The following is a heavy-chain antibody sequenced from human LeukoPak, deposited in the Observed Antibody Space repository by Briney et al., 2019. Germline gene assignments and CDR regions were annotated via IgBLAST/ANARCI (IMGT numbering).Heavy chain of an antibody. CDR3: ARARMRYSSGWAHNWFDP. D-gene: IGHD6-19*01. Sequence: PGRSLRLSCAASGFTFSSYGMHWVRQAPGKGLEWVAVIWYDGSNKYYADSVKGRFTISRDNSKNTLYLQMNSLRAEDTAVYYCARARMRYSSGWAHNWFDPWGQGTLVTVSS. CDR1: GFTFSSYG. CDR2: IWYDGSNK. V-gene: IGHV3-33*01. J-gene: IGHJ5*02.